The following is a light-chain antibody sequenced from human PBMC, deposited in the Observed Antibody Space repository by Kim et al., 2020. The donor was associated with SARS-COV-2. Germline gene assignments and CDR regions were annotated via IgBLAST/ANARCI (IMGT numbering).Light chain of an antibody. J-gene: IGKJ1*01. V-gene: IGKV1-5*03. CDR2: KAS. CDR1: QSISSW. Sequence: ASVGDRVTITCRASQSISSWLAWYQQKPGKAPKLLFYKASSLESGVPSRFSGSGSGTEFTLTISSLQPDDCATYYCQQYNSYSRTFGQGTQVDIK. CDR3: QQYNSYSRT.